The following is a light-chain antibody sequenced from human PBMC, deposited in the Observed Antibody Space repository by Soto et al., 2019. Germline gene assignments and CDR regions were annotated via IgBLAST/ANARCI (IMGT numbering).Light chain of an antibody. J-gene: IGKJ5*01. CDR1: QSVSTY. Sequence: EIVLTQSPATLSLSPGERATLSCRASQSVSTYLAGYQQKPGKAPRLLIYDASRRGTGVPARFSGSGSGTDFTLTISSLQPEDFAVYYCQQYGSCPITFGQGTRLEIK. V-gene: IGKV3-11*01. CDR2: DAS. CDR3: QQYGSCPIT.